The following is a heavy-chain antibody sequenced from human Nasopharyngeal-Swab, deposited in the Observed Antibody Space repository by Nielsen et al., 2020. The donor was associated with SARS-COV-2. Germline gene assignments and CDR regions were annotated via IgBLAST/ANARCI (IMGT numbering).Heavy chain of an antibody. V-gene: IGHV3-7*01. CDR1: GFTFSSYW. Sequence: GGSLRLSCAASGFTFSSYWMSWVRQAPGKGLEWVANIKQDGSEKYYVDSVKGRFTISRDDAKNSLYLQMNSLRAEDTAVYYCARAIRMYSSSWTYYYYGMDVWGQGTTVTVSS. D-gene: IGHD6-13*01. CDR3: ARAIRMYSSSWTYYYYGMDV. J-gene: IGHJ6*02. CDR2: IKQDGSEK.